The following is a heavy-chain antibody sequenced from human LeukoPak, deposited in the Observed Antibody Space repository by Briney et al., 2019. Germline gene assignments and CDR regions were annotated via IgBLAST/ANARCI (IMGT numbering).Heavy chain of an antibody. D-gene: IGHD1-7*01. CDR1: GGSFSNYS. V-gene: IGHV4-34*01. CDR3: ARRWNYGRNYYIDV. Sequence: SETLSLTCAAYGGSFSNYSWSWLRQPPGKGLEWIGEINDSGRTNYNPSLMSRVTVSVDTSKKQFSLRLTSVTATDTAVYYCARRWNYGRNYYIDVWGKGATVSVSS. J-gene: IGHJ6*03. CDR2: INDSGRT.